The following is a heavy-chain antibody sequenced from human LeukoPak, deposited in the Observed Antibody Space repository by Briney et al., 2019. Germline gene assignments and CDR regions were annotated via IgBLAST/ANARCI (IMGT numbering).Heavy chain of an antibody. CDR3: ARALTTVTTSRFDP. CDR1: GFTFSSYS. CDR2: ISSSSSYI. V-gene: IGHV3-21*01. Sequence: GSLRLSCAASGFTFSSYSMNWVRQAPGKGLEWVSSISSSSSYIYYADSVKGRFTISRDNAKNSLNLQMNSLRAEDTAVYYCARALTTVTTSRFDPWGQGTLVTVSS. D-gene: IGHD4-11*01. J-gene: IGHJ5*02.